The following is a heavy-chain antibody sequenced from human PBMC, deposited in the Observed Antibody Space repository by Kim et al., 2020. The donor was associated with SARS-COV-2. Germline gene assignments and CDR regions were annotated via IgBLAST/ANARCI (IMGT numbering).Heavy chain of an antibody. J-gene: IGHJ4*02. Sequence: SETLSLTCAVSGGSISSSNWWSWVRQPPGKGLEWIGEIYHSGSTNYNPSLKSRVTISVDKSKNQFSLKLSSVTAADTAVYYCASLGYYVWGSYRGGLGYWGQGTLVTVSS. V-gene: IGHV4-4*02. CDR2: IYHSGST. CDR1: GGSISSSNW. D-gene: IGHD3-16*02. CDR3: ASLGYYVWGSYRGGLGY.